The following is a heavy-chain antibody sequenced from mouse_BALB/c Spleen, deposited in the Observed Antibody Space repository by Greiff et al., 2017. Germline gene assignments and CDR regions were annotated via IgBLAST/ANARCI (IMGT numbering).Heavy chain of an antibody. J-gene: IGHJ3*01. CDR2: IDPENGDT. D-gene: IGHD2-4*01. CDR3: NAWDYKGAY. Sequence: EVQLQQSGAELVRSGASVKLSCTASGFNIKDYYMHWVKQRPEQGLEWIGWIDPENGDTEYAPKFQGKATMTADTSSNTAYLQLSSLTSEDTAVYYCNAWDYKGAYWGQGTLVTVSA. CDR1: GFNIKDYY. V-gene: IGHV14-4*02.